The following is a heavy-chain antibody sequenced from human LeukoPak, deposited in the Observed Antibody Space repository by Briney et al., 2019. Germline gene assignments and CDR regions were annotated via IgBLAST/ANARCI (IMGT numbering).Heavy chain of an antibody. V-gene: IGHV1-3*01. J-gene: IGHJ3*02. D-gene: IGHD2-15*01. CDR2: INAGNGNT. Sequence: ASVKVSCKASGYTFTSYAMHWVRQAPGQRLEWMGWINAGNGNTKYSQKFQGRVTITRDTSASIAYMELSSLRSEDTAVYYCARGQRDIPSGAFDIWGQGTMVTVSS. CDR1: GYTFTSYA. CDR3: ARGQRDIPSGAFDI.